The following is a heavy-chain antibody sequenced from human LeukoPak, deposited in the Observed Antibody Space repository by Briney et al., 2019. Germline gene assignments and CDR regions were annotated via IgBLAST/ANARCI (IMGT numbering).Heavy chain of an antibody. V-gene: IGHV4-59*01. CDR3: ARLRGKAAAGTYAVYYYYGMDV. D-gene: IGHD6-13*01. CDR1: GGSISSYY. J-gene: IGHJ6*02. CDR2: IYYSGST. Sequence: SETLSLTCTVSGGSISSYYWSWIRQPPGKGLEWIGYIYYSGSTNYNPSLKSRVTISVDTSKNQFSLKLSSVTAADTAVYYCARLRGKAAAGTYAVYYYYGMDVWGQGITVTVSS.